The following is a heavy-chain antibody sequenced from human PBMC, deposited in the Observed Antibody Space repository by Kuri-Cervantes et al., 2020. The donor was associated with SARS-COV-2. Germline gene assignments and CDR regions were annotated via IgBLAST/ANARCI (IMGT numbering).Heavy chain of an antibody. CDR3: ARSTSFRRLVVVSQGGAFDI. J-gene: IGHJ3*02. CDR1: GYTFTGYS. Sequence: ASVKVSCKASGYTFTGYSMHWVRQAPGQGLEWMGWINPNSGGTNYAQKFQGWVTMTRDTSISTVYMELSRLRSDDTAVYYCARSTSFRRLVVVSQGGAFDIWGQGTMVTVSS. D-gene: IGHD3-22*01. V-gene: IGHV1-2*04. CDR2: INPNSGGT.